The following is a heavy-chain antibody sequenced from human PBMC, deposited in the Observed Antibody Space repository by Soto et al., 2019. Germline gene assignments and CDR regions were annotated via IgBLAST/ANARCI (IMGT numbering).Heavy chain of an antibody. CDR1: GFTFSSYD. J-gene: IGHJ4*02. CDR3: ARGPYGSWSPIAPYNFDY. CDR2: IGTAGDT. V-gene: IGHV3-13*01. D-gene: IGHD3-10*01. Sequence: EVQLVESGGGLVQPGGSLRLSCAASGFTFSSYDMHWVRQATGKGLEWVSAIGTAGDTYYPGSLKGRFTNSREKTNNSLYIQMNCLRAGDPAVYYCARGPYGSWSPIAPYNFDYWGQVTLFTVSS.